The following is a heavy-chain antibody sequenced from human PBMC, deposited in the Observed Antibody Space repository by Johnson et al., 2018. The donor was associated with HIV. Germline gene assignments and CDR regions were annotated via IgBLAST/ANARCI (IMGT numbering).Heavy chain of an antibody. V-gene: IGHV3-NL1*01. Sequence: QVQLVESGGGVVQPGRSLRLSCAASGFTFSSYGMHWVRQATGKGLAWVSAISGSGGSTYYADSVKGRFTISRDNSKNTLYLQINSLRAEDTAVYYCARGGRKWELLGDDAFDIWGQGTMVTVSS. CDR2: ISGSGGST. CDR3: ARGGRKWELLGDDAFDI. J-gene: IGHJ3*02. D-gene: IGHD1-26*01. CDR1: GFTFSSYG.